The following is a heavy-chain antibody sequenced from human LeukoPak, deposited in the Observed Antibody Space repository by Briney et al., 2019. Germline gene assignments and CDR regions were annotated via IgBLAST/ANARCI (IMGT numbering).Heavy chain of an antibody. J-gene: IGHJ4*02. CDR3: VRGTNDWTGIDY. CDR2: ISGSGGST. D-gene: IGHD1-14*01. CDR1: GFTFSSYA. Sequence: GGSLRLSCAASGFTFSSYAMSWVRQAPGKGLEWVSAISGSGGSTYYADSVKGRFTVSRDNARNTLYLQMNSLRVEDTAIYYCVRGTNDWTGIDYWGQGTLVTVSS. V-gene: IGHV3-23*01.